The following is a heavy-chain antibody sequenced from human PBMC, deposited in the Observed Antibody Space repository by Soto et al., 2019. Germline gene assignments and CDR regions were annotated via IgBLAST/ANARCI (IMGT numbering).Heavy chain of an antibody. Sequence: SETLSLTCAVYCGSFSGYYWSWIRQPPGKGLEWIGEINHSGSTNYNPSLKSRVTISVDTSKNQFSLKLSSVTAADTAVYYCARKVVVVPAARVAIDYYGMDVWGQGATVNVSS. J-gene: IGHJ6*02. V-gene: IGHV4-34*01. D-gene: IGHD2-2*01. CDR2: INHSGST. CDR1: CGSFSGYY. CDR3: ARKVVVVPAARVAIDYYGMDV.